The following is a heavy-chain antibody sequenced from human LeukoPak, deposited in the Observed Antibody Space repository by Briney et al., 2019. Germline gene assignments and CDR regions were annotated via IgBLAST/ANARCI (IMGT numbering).Heavy chain of an antibody. V-gene: IGHV1-2*02. CDR1: GYTFSGYY. D-gene: IGHD3-3*01. CDR2: ISPYNGGT. Sequence: ASVKVSCKASGYTFSGYYIHWVRQAPGQGLEWMGWISPYNGGTNYAQNFQGRITMTRDTSITTAYMELSRLRSDDTAVYYCXXXXXXXXFWXGXYNXDYYYYYMDVWGKGTTXTVSS. CDR3: XXXXXXXXFWXGXYNXDYYYYYMDV. J-gene: IGHJ6*03.